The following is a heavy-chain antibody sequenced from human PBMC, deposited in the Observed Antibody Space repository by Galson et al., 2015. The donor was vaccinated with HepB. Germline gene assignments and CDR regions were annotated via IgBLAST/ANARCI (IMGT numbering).Heavy chain of an antibody. CDR1: GLTFSTYA. CDR3: AKGSGGWHHYYMDV. CDR2: ISAGGGSI. V-gene: IGHV3-23*01. D-gene: IGHD3-3*01. J-gene: IGHJ6*03. Sequence: SLRLSCAVSGLTFSTYAMSWVRRAPGKGLEWVSEISAGGGSIDYADSVKGRSTISRDNSKDTLYLQMNNLRVGDTAVYYCAKGSGGWHHYYMDVWGKGTTVTVSS.